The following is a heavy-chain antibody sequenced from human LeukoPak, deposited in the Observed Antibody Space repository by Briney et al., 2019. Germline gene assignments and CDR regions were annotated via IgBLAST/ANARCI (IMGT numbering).Heavy chain of an antibody. J-gene: IGHJ4*02. CDR3: ARGPGSRYLDY. CDR2: IYYSGST. CDR1: GGSVSSGSYY. Sequence: PSETLSLTCTVSGGSVSSGSYYWSWIRQPPGKGLEWIGYIYYSGSTKYNPSLERRISISVDTSKNQFSLRLSSVTAADRAVYYCARGPGSRYLDYWGQGILVTVSS. V-gene: IGHV4-61*01. D-gene: IGHD3-10*01.